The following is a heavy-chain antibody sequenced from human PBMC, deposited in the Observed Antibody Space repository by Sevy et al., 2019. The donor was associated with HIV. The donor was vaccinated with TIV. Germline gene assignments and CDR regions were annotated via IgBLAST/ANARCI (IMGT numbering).Heavy chain of an antibody. D-gene: IGHD1-1*01. CDR2: VYSSGST. V-gene: IGHV4-59*11. CDR3: ARESIGSTGDFDY. CDR1: GGSLSNHF. Sequence: SETLSLTCTVSGGSLSNHFWSWIRQPPGKGLEWIAYVYSSGSTNYNPSLKSRVTISLDTSNDQFSLKVTSVTAADTAVYYCARESIGSTGDFDYWGQGTLVTVSS. J-gene: IGHJ4*02.